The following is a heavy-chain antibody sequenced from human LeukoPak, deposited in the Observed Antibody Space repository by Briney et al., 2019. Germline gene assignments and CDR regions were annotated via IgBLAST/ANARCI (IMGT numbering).Heavy chain of an antibody. CDR1: GFTFSSYE. J-gene: IGHJ6*03. CDR2: ISSSGSTI. V-gene: IGHV3-48*03. Sequence: GGSLRLSCAASGFTFSSYEMNWVRQAPGKGLEWVSYISSSGSTIYYADSVKGRFTISRDNAKNSLYLQMNSLRAEDTAVYYCARSNYDSSIGLANSHYYYYYIDVWGKGTTVTISS. CDR3: ARSNYDSSIGLANSHYYYYYIDV. D-gene: IGHD3-22*01.